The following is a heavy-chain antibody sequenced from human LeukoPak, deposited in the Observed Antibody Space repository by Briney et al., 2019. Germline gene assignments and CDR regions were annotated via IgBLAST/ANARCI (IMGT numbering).Heavy chain of an antibody. CDR3: ARACLGIDYFDY. CDR1: GYTFTSYY. CDR2: INPSGGST. Sequence: ASVKVSCKASGYTFTSYYMHWVRQAPGQGLEWMGIINPSGGSTSYAQKFQGRVTMTRDTSTSTVYTELSSLRSEDTAVYYCARACLGIDYFDYWGQGTLVTVSS. J-gene: IGHJ4*02. D-gene: IGHD7-27*01. V-gene: IGHV1-46*01.